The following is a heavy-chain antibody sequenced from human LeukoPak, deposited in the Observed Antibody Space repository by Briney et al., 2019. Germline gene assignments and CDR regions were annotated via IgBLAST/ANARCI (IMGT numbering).Heavy chain of an antibody. V-gene: IGHV3-21*01. Sequence: GGSLRLSCAASGFTFSSYSMNWVRQAPGKGLEWVSSISSSSSYIYYADSVKGRFTISRDNAKNSLYLQMNSLRAEDTAVYYCARDGINDFWSGYYGVHYYYYMDVWGKGTTVTVSS. CDR2: ISSSSSYI. CDR1: GFTFSSYS. D-gene: IGHD3-3*01. J-gene: IGHJ6*03. CDR3: ARDGINDFWSGYYGVHYYYYMDV.